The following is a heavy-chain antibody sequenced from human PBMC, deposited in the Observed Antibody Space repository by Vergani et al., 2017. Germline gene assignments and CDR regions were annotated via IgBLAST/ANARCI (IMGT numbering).Heavy chain of an antibody. CDR1: GFTFSSYA. Sequence: EVQLLESGGGLVQPGGSLRLSCAASGFTFSSYAMSWVRQAPGKGLEWVSAISGSGGSTYYADSVKGRFTISRDNSKNTLYLQMNSLRAEDTAVYSCARVSYGSYKRGDDAFDIWGQGTMVTVSS. CDR2: ISGSGGST. CDR3: ARVSYGSYKRGDDAFDI. D-gene: IGHD1-26*01. V-gene: IGHV3-23*01. J-gene: IGHJ3*02.